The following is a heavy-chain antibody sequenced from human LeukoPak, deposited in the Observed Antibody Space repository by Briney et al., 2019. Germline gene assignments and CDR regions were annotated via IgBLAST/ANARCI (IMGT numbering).Heavy chain of an antibody. V-gene: IGHV3-7*01. J-gene: IGHJ4*02. CDR3: ARGISLWNGDS. D-gene: IGHD1-1*01. Sequence: GGSLRLSCAVSGFTFSTEWMTWVGQAPGTGLEWVANIKPDGSDKYYVDSVKGRFTISRDNAKNSLYLQMNTLRAEDTAVYYCARGISLWNGDSWGQGTLVSVSS. CDR2: IKPDGSDK. CDR1: GFTFSTEW.